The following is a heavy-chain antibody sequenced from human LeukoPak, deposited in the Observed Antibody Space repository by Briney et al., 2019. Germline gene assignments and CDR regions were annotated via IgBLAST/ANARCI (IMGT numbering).Heavy chain of an antibody. Sequence: SETLSLTCAVYGGSFSGYYWSWIRQPPGKGLEWIGEINHSGSTNYNPSLKSRVTISVDTSKNQFSLKLSSVTAADTAVYYCARQPYGDYEFYYYYMDVWGKGTTVTISS. CDR3: ARQPYGDYEFYYYYMDV. CDR1: GGSFSGYY. V-gene: IGHV4-34*01. J-gene: IGHJ6*03. D-gene: IGHD4-17*01. CDR2: INHSGST.